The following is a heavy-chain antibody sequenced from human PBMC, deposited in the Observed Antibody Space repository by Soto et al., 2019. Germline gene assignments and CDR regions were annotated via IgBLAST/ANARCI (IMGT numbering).Heavy chain of an antibody. V-gene: IGHV1-18*01. CDR2: ISAYNGNT. Sequence: GASVKVSCKASGYTFTSYGISWVRQAPGQGLEWMGWISAYNGNTNYAQKLQGRVTMTTDTSTSTAYMELRSLRSDDTAVYYCARDYLGYCSSTSCPNWFDPWGQGTLVTVSS. CDR3: ARDYLGYCSSTSCPNWFDP. D-gene: IGHD2-2*01. CDR1: GYTFTSYG. J-gene: IGHJ5*02.